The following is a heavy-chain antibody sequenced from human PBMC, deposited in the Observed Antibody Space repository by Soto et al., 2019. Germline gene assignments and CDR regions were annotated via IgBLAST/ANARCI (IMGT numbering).Heavy chain of an antibody. V-gene: IGHV5-51*01. CDR2: IYPGDSDT. J-gene: IGHJ6*02. Sequence: GESLKISCKGSGYSFTSYWIGWVRQMPGKGLEWMGIIYPGDSDTRYSPSFQGQVTISADKSISTAYLQWSSLKASDTAMYYCARQYYYDSSGYYYSYYYGMDVWGQGTTVTVSS. D-gene: IGHD3-22*01. CDR1: GYSFTSYW. CDR3: ARQYYYDSSGYYYSYYYGMDV.